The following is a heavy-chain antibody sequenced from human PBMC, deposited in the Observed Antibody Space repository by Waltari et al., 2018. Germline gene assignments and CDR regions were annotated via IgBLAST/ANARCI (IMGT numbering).Heavy chain of an antibody. Sequence: QVQLVQSGAEVKKPGASVKVSCKASGYTFTSYAMHWVRQAPGQRLEWMGWINAGNGNTKYSQEFQGRVTMTRDTSISTAYMELSRLRSDDTAVYYCARGDMTTVTTSQVDWFDPWGQGTLVTVSS. D-gene: IGHD4-17*01. J-gene: IGHJ5*02. CDR3: ARGDMTTVTTSQVDWFDP. V-gene: IGHV1-3*03. CDR1: GYTFTSYA. CDR2: INAGNGNT.